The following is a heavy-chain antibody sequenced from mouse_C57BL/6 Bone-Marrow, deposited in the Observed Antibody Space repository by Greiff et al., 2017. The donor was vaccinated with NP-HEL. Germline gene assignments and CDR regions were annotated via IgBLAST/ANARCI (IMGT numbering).Heavy chain of an antibody. Sequence: VQLQQSGAELARPGASVKLSCKASGYTFTSYGISWVKQRTGQGLEWIGEIYPRSGNTYYNEKFKGKATLTADKSSSTAYMELRSLTSEDSAVYFCARRGLLRRAWFAYWGQGTLVTVSA. V-gene: IGHV1-81*01. J-gene: IGHJ3*01. D-gene: IGHD2-3*01. CDR3: ARRGLLRRAWFAY. CDR1: GYTFTSYG. CDR2: IYPRSGNT.